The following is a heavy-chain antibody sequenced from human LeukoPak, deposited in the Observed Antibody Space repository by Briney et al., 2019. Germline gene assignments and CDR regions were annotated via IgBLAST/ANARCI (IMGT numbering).Heavy chain of an antibody. CDR1: GFIFSSYE. Sequence: GGSLRLSCAASGFIFSSYEMNCVRQAPGKGPEWVSYISSSGSTIYYADSVKGRFTISRDDAKNSLFLQMDSLRAEDTAVYYCGRGSDGRGGTYYYYYAMDVWGQGTTVTVSS. J-gene: IGHJ6*02. CDR3: GRGSDGRGGTYYYYYAMDV. V-gene: IGHV3-48*03. D-gene: IGHD2-15*01. CDR2: ISSSGSTI.